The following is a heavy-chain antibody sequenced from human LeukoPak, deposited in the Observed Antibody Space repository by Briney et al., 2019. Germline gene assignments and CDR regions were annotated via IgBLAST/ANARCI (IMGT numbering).Heavy chain of an antibody. D-gene: IGHD2-15*01. CDR2: FDPEDGET. J-gene: IGHJ4*02. V-gene: IGHV1-24*01. CDR1: GYTLTELS. Sequence: VASVKVSCKVSGYTLTELSMHWVRQAPGKGLEWMGGFDPEDGETIYAQKFQGRVTMTEDTSTDTAYIELSSLRSEDTAVYYCAFGLLTSFDCWGQGTLVTVSS. CDR3: AFGLLTSFDC.